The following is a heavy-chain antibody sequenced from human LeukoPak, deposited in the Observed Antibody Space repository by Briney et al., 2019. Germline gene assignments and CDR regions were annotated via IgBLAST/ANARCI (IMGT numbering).Heavy chain of an antibody. CDR2: IYYSGST. Sequence: SQTLSLTCTVSGGSISSGGHYWSWIRQHPGKGLEWIGYIYYSGSTYYNPSLKSRVTISVDTSKNQFSLKLSSVTAADTAIYFCARSDLGTITAGPFNYWGQGTLVAVSS. V-gene: IGHV4-31*03. D-gene: IGHD5-12*01. CDR1: GGSISSGGHY. CDR3: ARSDLGTITAGPFNY. J-gene: IGHJ4*02.